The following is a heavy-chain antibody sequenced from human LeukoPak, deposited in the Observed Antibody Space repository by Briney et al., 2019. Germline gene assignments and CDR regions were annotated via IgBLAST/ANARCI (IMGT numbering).Heavy chain of an antibody. CDR3: ARGYGARTKKYYIRRDYGDYVFGDY. J-gene: IGHJ4*02. D-gene: IGHD4-17*01. CDR1: GYTFTNYY. Sequence: ASVKVSCKASGYTFTNYYLHWVRQAPGQGLEWMGILNPGGGSRNYAQKFQGRVTMTRNTSISTAYMELSSLRSEDTAVYYCARGYGARTKKYYIRRDYGDYVFGDYWGQGTLVTVSS. V-gene: IGHV1-46*01. CDR2: LNPGGGSR.